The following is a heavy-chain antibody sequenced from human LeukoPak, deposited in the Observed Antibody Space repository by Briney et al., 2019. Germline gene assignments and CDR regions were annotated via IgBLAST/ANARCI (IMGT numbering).Heavy chain of an antibody. CDR2: ISSSSSYI. D-gene: IGHD3-22*01. V-gene: IGHV3-21*01. J-gene: IGHJ4*02. CDR3: ARDPSYYYDSSGRKFDY. Sequence: GGSLRLSCAAPGFTFSSYSMNWVRQAPGKGLEWVSSISSSSSYIYYADSVKGRFTISRDNAKNSLYLQMNSLRAEDTAVYYCARDPSYYYDSSGRKFDYWGQGTLVTVSS. CDR1: GFTFSSYS.